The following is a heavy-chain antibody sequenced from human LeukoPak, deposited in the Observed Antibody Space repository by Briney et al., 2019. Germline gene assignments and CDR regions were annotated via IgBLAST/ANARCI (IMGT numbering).Heavy chain of an antibody. D-gene: IGHD3-22*01. CDR3: ARRGYYDSSGYFDS. J-gene: IGHJ4*02. CDR2: IYYSGST. CDR1: GGSISSYY. Sequence: SETLSLTCTVSGGSISSYYWSWIRQPPGKGLEWIGYIYYSGSTNYSPSLESRVTISVDTSKNQFSLKLSSVTAADTAVYYCARRGYYDSSGYFDSWGQGTLVTVSS. V-gene: IGHV4-59*08.